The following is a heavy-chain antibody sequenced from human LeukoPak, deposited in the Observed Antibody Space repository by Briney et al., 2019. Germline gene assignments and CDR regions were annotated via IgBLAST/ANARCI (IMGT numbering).Heavy chain of an antibody. Sequence: SETLSLTCTVSGGSISRSSYYWGWIRQPPGKGLEWIGSIYYSGSSYYNPSLKSRVTISVDTSKYQFSLKLTSVSASDTAVYYCARWDTDSYFDYWGRGILVTVSS. CDR1: GGSISRSSYY. D-gene: IGHD1-26*01. CDR2: IYYSGSS. CDR3: ARWDTDSYFDY. J-gene: IGHJ4*02. V-gene: IGHV4-39*01.